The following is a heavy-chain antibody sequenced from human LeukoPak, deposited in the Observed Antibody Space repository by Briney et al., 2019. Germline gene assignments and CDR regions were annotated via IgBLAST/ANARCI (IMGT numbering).Heavy chain of an antibody. Sequence: GGSLRLSCAASGFTFSSYAMSWVRQAPGKGLEWVSAISGGSTYYADSVKGRFTISRDNSKNTLYLQMNSLRAEDTAVYYCAKDRYYGSGSHGFDYWGQGTLVTVSS. V-gene: IGHV3-23*01. D-gene: IGHD3-10*01. CDR3: AKDRYYGSGSHGFDY. J-gene: IGHJ4*02. CDR1: GFTFSSYA. CDR2: ISGGST.